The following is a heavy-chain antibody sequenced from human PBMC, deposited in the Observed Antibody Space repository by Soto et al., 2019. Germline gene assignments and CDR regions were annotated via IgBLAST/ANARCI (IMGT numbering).Heavy chain of an antibody. J-gene: IGHJ4*02. V-gene: IGHV4-39*07. CDR1: GGSISSSSYY. CDR2: IYYSGST. D-gene: IGHD3-10*01. Sequence: SETLSLTCTVSGGSISSSSYYWGWIRQPPGKGLEWIGSIYYSGSTYYNPSLKSRVTISVDTSKNQFSLKLSSVTAADTAVYYCARVRRPTRITMVRGVIEGFDYWGQGTLVTVSS. CDR3: ARVRRPTRITMVRGVIEGFDY.